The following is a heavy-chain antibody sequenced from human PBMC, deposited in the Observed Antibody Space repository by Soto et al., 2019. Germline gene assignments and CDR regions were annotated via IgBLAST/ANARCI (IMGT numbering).Heavy chain of an antibody. Sequence: QVQLVESGGGVVQPGRSLRLSCAASGFTFSSYGMHWVRQAPGKGLEWVAVIWYDGSNKYYADSVKGRFTISRDNSKNTLYRQMTSLRADDTAVYYCASTVTVTKSGYYGMDVWGQGTTVTDSS. CDR2: IWYDGSNK. D-gene: IGHD4-17*01. CDR3: ASTVTVTKSGYYGMDV. J-gene: IGHJ6*02. CDR1: GFTFSSYG. V-gene: IGHV3-33*01.